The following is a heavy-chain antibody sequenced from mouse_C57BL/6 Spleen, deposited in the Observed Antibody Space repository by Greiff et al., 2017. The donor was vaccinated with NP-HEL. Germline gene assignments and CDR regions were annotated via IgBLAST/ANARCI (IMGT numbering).Heavy chain of an antibody. CDR3: TRLDSSGYKGQAMDY. CDR2: IDPETGGT. V-gene: IGHV1-15*01. CDR1: GYTFTDYE. Sequence: VQLQQSGAELVRPGASVTLSCKASGYTFTDYEMHWVKQTPVHGLEWIGAIDPETGGTAYNQKFKGKAILTADKSSSTAYMELRSLTSEDSAVYYCTRLDSSGYKGQAMDYWGQGTSVTVSS. J-gene: IGHJ4*01. D-gene: IGHD3-2*02.